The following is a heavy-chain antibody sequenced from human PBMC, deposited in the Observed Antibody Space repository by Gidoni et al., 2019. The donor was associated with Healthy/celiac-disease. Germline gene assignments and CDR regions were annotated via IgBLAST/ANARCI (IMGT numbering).Heavy chain of an antibody. V-gene: IGHV3-15*01. D-gene: IGHD6-13*01. Sequence: EVQLVESGGGLVKPGGSLRLSCAASGFTFSNAWLSWVRQAPGKGLEWVGRIKSKTDGGTTDYAAPVKGRFTISRDDSKNTLYLQMNSLKTEDTAVYYCTTVASAGGYYYYYYGMDVWGQGTTVTVSS. CDR2: IKSKTDGGTT. J-gene: IGHJ6*02. CDR3: TTVASAGGYYYYYYGMDV. CDR1: GFTFSNAW.